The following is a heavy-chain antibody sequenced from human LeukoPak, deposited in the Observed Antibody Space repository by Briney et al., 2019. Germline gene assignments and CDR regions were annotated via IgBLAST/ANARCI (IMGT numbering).Heavy chain of an antibody. Sequence: SSETLSLTCTVSGGSISSYYWSWIRQPPGKGLEWIGYIYYSGSTNYNPSLKSRVTLSVDTSKNQFSLKLSSVTAADTAVCYCARARGYGPYFDYWGQGTLVTVSS. D-gene: IGHD5-12*01. J-gene: IGHJ4*02. V-gene: IGHV4-59*01. CDR2: IYYSGST. CDR1: GGSISSYY. CDR3: ARARGYGPYFDY.